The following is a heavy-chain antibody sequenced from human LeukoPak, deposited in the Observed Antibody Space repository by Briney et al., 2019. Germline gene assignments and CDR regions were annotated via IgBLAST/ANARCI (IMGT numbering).Heavy chain of an antibody. CDR2: VYHSGST. J-gene: IGHJ6*02. CDR1: GGSIGSGGYS. V-gene: IGHV4-30-2*03. Sequence: PSQTLSLTCAVSGGSIGSGGYSWSWIRQPPGKGLEWIGYVYHSGSTYYNPSLKSRVTISVDTSKNQFSLKLSSVTAADTAVYYCARRGPEPLVGANVGYYYYGMDVWGQGTTVTVSS. D-gene: IGHD1-26*01. CDR3: ARRGPEPLVGANVGYYYYGMDV.